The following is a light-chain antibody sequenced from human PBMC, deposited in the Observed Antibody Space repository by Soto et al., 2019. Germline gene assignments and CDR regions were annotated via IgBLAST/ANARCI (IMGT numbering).Light chain of an antibody. J-gene: IGLJ3*02. CDR3: SSHAGINNVV. Sequence: QSALTQPPSASGSPGQSVAISCTGTSSDVGGYNYVSWYQQHPGKAPKLMIYEVTKRPSGVPDRFSGSKSGNTDSLTVSGLQAEDEADYYCSSHAGINNVVFGGGTKLTVL. CDR1: SSDVGGYNY. V-gene: IGLV2-8*01. CDR2: EVT.